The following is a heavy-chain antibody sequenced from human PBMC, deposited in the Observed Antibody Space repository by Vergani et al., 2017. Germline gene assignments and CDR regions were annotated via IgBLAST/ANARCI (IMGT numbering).Heavy chain of an antibody. Sequence: QVQLVQSGAEVKKPGSSVKVSCKASGGTFSSYTISWVRQAPGQGLEWMGRIIPILGIANYAQKFQGRVTITADKSTSTAYMELSSLRSEDTAVYYCARSAHRSLYDSSGYYYYFDYWGQGTLVTVSS. CDR3: ARSAHRSLYDSSGYYYYFDY. CDR2: IIPILGIA. V-gene: IGHV1-69*09. J-gene: IGHJ4*02. D-gene: IGHD3-22*01. CDR1: GGTFSSYT.